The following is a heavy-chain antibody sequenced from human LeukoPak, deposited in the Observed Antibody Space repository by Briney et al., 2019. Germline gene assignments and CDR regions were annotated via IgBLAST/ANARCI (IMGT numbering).Heavy chain of an antibody. J-gene: IGHJ4*02. CDR3: ARRNYYDSSGYVSVE. D-gene: IGHD3-22*01. CDR2: IYTSGST. V-gene: IGHV4-61*02. Sequence: PSETLSLTCTVSGGSISSGSYYWRWIRQPAGKGLEWIGRIYTSGSTNYNPSLKSRVTISVDTSKNQFSLKLSSVTAADTAVYYCARRNYYDSSGYVSVEWSQGTLVTVSS. CDR1: GGSISSGSYY.